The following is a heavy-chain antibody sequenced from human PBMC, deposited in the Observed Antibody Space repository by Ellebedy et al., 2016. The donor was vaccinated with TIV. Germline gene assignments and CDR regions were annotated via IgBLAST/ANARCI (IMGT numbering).Heavy chain of an antibody. CDR2: IIPILGIA. J-gene: IGHJ5*02. CDR3: ARGISGSGNYYPNWFDP. Sequence: AASVKVSCKASGGTFSSYAISWVRQAPGQGLEWMGRIIPILGIANYAQKFQGRVTITADKSTTTAYMELSSLRSEDTAVYFCARGISGSGNYYPNWFDPWGQGTLVTVSS. CDR1: GGTFSSYA. V-gene: IGHV1-69*04. D-gene: IGHD3-10*01.